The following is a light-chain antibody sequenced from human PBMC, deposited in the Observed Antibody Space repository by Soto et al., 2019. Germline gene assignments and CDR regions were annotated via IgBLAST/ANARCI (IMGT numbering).Light chain of an antibody. CDR3: QQYYSTPLT. CDR2: WAS. J-gene: IGKJ4*01. Sequence: DIVMTQSPDSLAVSLGERTPINCKSSQDDLYSSKYKNYLAWYQQKPGQPPKLLIYWASTRESGVPDRFSGSVSGTDFTLTISILQAEDVAVYYCQQYYSTPLTFGGGTKVEIK. CDR1: QDDLYSSKYKNY. V-gene: IGKV4-1*01.